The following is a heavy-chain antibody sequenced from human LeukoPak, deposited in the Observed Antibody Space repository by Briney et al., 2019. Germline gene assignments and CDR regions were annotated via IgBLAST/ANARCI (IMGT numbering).Heavy chain of an antibody. D-gene: IGHD6-13*01. CDR1: GYTFTTYG. V-gene: IGHV1-18*01. CDR2: ISAYSGHT. J-gene: IGHJ1*01. CDR3: ARASVVAAGTRYFLH. Sequence: ASVKVSCKASGYTFTTYGISWVRQAPGQGLEWMGWISAYSGHTNYAQKFQGRVTMITDTSTSTAYMELGSLRSDDTAVYYCARASVVAAGTRYFLHWGQGTLVTVSS.